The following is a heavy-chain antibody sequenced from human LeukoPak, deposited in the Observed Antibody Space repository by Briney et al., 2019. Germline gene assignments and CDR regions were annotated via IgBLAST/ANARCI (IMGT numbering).Heavy chain of an antibody. Sequence: ASVKVSCKASGYTFTSYGISWVRQAPGQGLEWMGWISAYNGNTNYAQKLQGRVTMTTDTSTSTAYMELRSLRSNDTAVYYCARVRGYYGSGSYHDAFDICGQGTMVTVSS. CDR1: GYTFTSYG. CDR2: ISAYNGNT. CDR3: ARVRGYYGSGSYHDAFDI. J-gene: IGHJ3*02. V-gene: IGHV1-18*01. D-gene: IGHD3-10*01.